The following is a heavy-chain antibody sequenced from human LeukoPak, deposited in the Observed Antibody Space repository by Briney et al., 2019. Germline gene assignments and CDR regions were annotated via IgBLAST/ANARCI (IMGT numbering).Heavy chain of an antibody. J-gene: IGHJ6*04. CDR3: AELGITMIRGV. V-gene: IGHV3-48*03. CDR1: GFIFGTYE. D-gene: IGHD3-22*01. CDR2: ISYNGRSI. Sequence: GGSLRLSCAASGFIFGTYEMNWVRQAPGKGLEWLSYISYNGRSIYYADSVKGRFTISRDNAKNSLYLQMNSLRAEDTAVYYCAELGITMIRGVWGKGTTVTISS.